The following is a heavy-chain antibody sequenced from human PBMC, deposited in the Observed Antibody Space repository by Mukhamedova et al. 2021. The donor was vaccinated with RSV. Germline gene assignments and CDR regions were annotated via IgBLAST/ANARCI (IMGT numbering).Heavy chain of an antibody. CDR3: ASTSPAAGSYYYYGMDV. Sequence: STYYNLSLKSRVTISVDTSKNQFSLRLSSVTAADTAVYYCASTSPAAGSYYYYGMDVWGQGTTVTVSS. J-gene: IGHJ6*02. V-gene: IGHV4-39*07. D-gene: IGHD2-2*01. CDR2: ST.